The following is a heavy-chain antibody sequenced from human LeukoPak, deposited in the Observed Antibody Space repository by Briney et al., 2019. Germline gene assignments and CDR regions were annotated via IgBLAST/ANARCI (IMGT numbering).Heavy chain of an antibody. CDR1: GYSISSGYY. J-gene: IGHJ2*01. CDR3: ARGRPYSSGWYVGWYFDL. D-gene: IGHD6-19*01. Sequence: PSETLSLTCTVSGYSISSGYYWGWIRQPPGKGLEWIGSIYHSGSTYYNPSLKSRVTISVDTSKNQFSLKLSSVTAAVTAVYYCARGRPYSSGWYVGWYFDLWGRGTLVTVSS. CDR2: IYHSGST. V-gene: IGHV4-38-2*02.